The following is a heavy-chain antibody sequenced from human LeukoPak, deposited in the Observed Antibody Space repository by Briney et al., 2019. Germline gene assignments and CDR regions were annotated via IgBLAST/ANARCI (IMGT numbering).Heavy chain of an antibody. CDR2: IWYDGSNK. Sequence: GGSLRLSCTASGFTFSIYSMHWVRQAPGKGLEWVAVIWYDGSNKYYADSVKGRFTISRDNSKNTLNLLMNNLRAEDTAVYYCARAVGPFDFWGQGTMVTVSA. CDR3: ARAVGPFDF. CDR1: GFTFSIYS. V-gene: IGHV3-33*01. J-gene: IGHJ3*01.